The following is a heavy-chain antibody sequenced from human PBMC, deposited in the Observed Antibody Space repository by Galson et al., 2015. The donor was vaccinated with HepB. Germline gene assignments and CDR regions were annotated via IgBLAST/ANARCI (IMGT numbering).Heavy chain of an antibody. V-gene: IGHV3-23*01. CDR3: AKGTTDGRYYYYAMDV. J-gene: IGHJ6*02. CDR1: GFTFSSYA. D-gene: IGHD4-11*01. Sequence: SLRLSCAASGFTFSSYAMSWVRQAPGKGLEWVSTISSRADSTNYADSMKGRFTIARDNSKNALYLQVNSLRAEDTAVYFCAKGTTDGRYYYYAMDVWGQGTTVTVSS. CDR2: ISSRADST.